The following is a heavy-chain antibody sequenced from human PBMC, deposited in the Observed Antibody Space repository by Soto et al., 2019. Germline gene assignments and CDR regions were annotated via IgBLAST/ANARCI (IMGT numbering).Heavy chain of an antibody. CDR3: ARWDYGYYARFDY. D-gene: IGHD4-17*01. CDR1: GYTFTSHD. Sequence: QVQLVQSGAEVKKSGASVKVSCKASGYTFTSHDINWVRQATGQGLGGMGWMNPNSGNTGYAQKSQGRVTMTSNTSRSTAYRELRSLRSEDTAVYYCARWDYGYYARFDYWGQGTLVTVSS. J-gene: IGHJ4*02. CDR2: MNPNSGNT. V-gene: IGHV1-8*01.